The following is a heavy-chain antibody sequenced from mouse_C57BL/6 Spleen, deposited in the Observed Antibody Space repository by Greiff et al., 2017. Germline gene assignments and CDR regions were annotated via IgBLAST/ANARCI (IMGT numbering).Heavy chain of an antibody. V-gene: IGHV1-15*01. Sequence: VKLQQSGAELVRPGASVTLSCKASGYTFTDYEMHWVKQTPVHGLEWIGAIDPETGGTAYNQKFKGKAILTADKSSSTAYMELRSLTSEDSAVYYCTRGYSNLYYFDYWGQGTTLTVSS. J-gene: IGHJ2*01. CDR2: IDPETGGT. D-gene: IGHD2-5*01. CDR3: TRGYSNLYYFDY. CDR1: GYTFTDYE.